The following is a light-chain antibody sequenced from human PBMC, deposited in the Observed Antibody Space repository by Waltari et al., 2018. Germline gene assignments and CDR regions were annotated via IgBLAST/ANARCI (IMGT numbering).Light chain of an antibody. CDR2: DAF. Sequence: EIVLTQSPATLSLSPGERATLSCRASQRVSSSLGCYQQRPGHAPRLLIYDAFSRATGIPARFSGSGSGTDFTLTISSLEPEDFAVYYCQQRSKWPITFGQGTRLEIK. J-gene: IGKJ5*01. CDR3: QQRSKWPIT. V-gene: IGKV3-11*01. CDR1: QRVSSS.